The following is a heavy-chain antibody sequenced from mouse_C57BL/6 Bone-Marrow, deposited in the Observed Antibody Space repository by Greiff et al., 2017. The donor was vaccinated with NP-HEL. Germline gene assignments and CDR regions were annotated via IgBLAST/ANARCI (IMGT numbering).Heavy chain of an antibody. J-gene: IGHJ2*01. V-gene: IGHV14-4*01. CDR2: LDPENGDT. Sequence: VHVKQSGAELVRPGASVKLSCTASGFNIKDDYMHWVKQRPEQGLEWIGWLDPENGDTEHASKFQGKATITADTSSNTAYLQLSSLTSEDTAVYYCTTRGDYWGQGTTLTVSS. CDR1: GFNIKDDY. CDR3: TTRGDY.